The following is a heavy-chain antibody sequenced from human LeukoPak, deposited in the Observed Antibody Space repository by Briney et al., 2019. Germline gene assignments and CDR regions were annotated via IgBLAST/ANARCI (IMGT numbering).Heavy chain of an antibody. D-gene: IGHD4-11*01. J-gene: IGHJ4*02. CDR3: ARAPLETTVTPYYFDY. CDR2: INHSGST. Sequence: SETLSLTCAVYGGSFSGYYWSWIRQPPGKGLEWIGEINHSGSTSYNPSLKSRVTISVDTSKNQFSLKLSSVTAADTAVYYCARAPLETTVTPYYFDYWGQGTLVTVSS. V-gene: IGHV4-34*01. CDR1: GGSFSGYY.